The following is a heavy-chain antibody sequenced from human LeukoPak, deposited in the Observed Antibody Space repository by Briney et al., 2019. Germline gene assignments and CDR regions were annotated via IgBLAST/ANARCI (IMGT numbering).Heavy chain of an antibody. V-gene: IGHV4-59*08. CDR3: ARHQDTSGWGTFPLDY. D-gene: IGHD3-10*01. CDR2: IYYTGSS. J-gene: IGHJ4*02. Sequence: PSETLSLTCTVSGGSIRNYYWSWIRQPPGKGLEWIAYIYYTGSSNYNPSLKSRVTISVDTSKNQFSLKLSSVTAADTAVYYCARHQDTSGWGTFPLDYWGQGTLVAVSS. CDR1: GGSIRNYY.